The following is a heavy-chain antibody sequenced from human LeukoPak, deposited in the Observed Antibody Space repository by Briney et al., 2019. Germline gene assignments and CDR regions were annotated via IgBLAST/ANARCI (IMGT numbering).Heavy chain of an antibody. Sequence: ASVKVSCKVSGYTLTELSMHWVRQAPGKGLEWMGGFDPEDGETIYAQKFQGRVTMTEDTSTDTAYMELSSLRPEDTAVYYCATGPRRILPNWFDPWGQGTLVTVSP. D-gene: IGHD2-21*01. CDR1: GYTLTELS. CDR2: FDPEDGET. V-gene: IGHV1-24*01. J-gene: IGHJ5*02. CDR3: ATGPRRILPNWFDP.